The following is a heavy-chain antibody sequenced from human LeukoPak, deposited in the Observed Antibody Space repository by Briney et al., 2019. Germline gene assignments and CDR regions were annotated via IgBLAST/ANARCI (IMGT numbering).Heavy chain of an antibody. CDR1: ELTFSSYT. CDR3: ATCSSSCSLSGMGY. Sequence: GGSLRLSCAASELTFSSYTMTWVRQAPRKGLEWVSRVSDSGGSTFYADSVKGRFTISRDNSKNTLYLQMNSLRVEDTAVYFCATCSSSCSLSGMGYWGQGTLVTVSS. D-gene: IGHD2-2*01. J-gene: IGHJ4*02. CDR2: VSDSGGST. V-gene: IGHV3-23*01.